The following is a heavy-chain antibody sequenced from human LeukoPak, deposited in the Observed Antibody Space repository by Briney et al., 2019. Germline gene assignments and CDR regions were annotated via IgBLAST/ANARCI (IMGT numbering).Heavy chain of an antibody. J-gene: IGHJ4*02. CDR3: ARESGYAVGDF. CDR1: GFTFNNYA. V-gene: IGHV3-23*01. Sequence: GGSLRLSCAASGFTFNNYAMSWVRQAPGKGLEWVSSISGSGRSTYYADSVKGRFIISKDTSKNTLYLQMNNLRADDTAVYYCARESGYAVGDFWGQGTLVTVSS. D-gene: IGHD5-12*01. CDR2: ISGSGRST.